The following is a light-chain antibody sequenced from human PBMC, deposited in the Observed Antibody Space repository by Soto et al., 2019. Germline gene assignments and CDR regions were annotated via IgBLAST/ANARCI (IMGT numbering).Light chain of an antibody. V-gene: IGKV1-12*01. CDR1: QTISSW. CDR2: AAS. Sequence: DIQMTQSPSTLSGSVGDRVTITCRASQTISSWLAWYQQKPGKAPSLLIYAASSLQSGVPSRFSGSGSGTDLTLTINSLQPEDIATYYCQQTNSFPRTFGQGTKVDIK. J-gene: IGKJ1*01. CDR3: QQTNSFPRT.